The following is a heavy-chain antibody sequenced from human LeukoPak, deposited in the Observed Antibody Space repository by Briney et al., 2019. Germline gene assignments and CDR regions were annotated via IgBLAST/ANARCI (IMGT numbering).Heavy chain of an antibody. Sequence: GESLKISCQGSGYSFTSYWIGWVRQMPGKGLQWMGIIYPGDSDTRYSPSFQGQVTISADKSISTAYLQWSSLKASDTAMYYCARHGGIAVAGLKDAFDIWGQGTMVTVSS. D-gene: IGHD6-19*01. CDR2: IYPGDSDT. CDR3: ARHGGIAVAGLKDAFDI. CDR1: GYSFTSYW. V-gene: IGHV5-51*01. J-gene: IGHJ3*02.